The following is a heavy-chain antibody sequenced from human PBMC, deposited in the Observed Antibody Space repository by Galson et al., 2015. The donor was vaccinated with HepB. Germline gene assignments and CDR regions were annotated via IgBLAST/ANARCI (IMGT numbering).Heavy chain of an antibody. Sequence: SVKVSCKASGYTFTSYGISWVRQAPGQGLEWMGWISAYNGNTNYAQKLQGRVTMTTDTSTSTAYMELRSLRSDDTAVYYCARDGYKPPIAAAADYYGMDVWGQGTTVTVSS. CDR2: ISAYNGNT. J-gene: IGHJ6*02. D-gene: IGHD6-13*01. V-gene: IGHV1-18*04. CDR1: GYTFTSYG. CDR3: ARDGYKPPIAAAADYYGMDV.